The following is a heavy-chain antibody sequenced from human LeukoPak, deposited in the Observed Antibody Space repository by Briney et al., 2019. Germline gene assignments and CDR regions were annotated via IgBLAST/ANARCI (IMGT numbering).Heavy chain of an antibody. CDR1: GFTFSNHA. CDR2: ISKDGNER. J-gene: IGHJ4*01. Sequence: GGSLRLSCAASGFTFSNHAMNWVRQTPGKGLEWVAVISKDGNERHYADPVKDRFTISRDNSKNTVYLQIDSLSVEDTAVYYCAREGSRGYYPYWGQGILVTVSS. D-gene: IGHD3-22*01. V-gene: IGHV3-30*03. CDR3: AREGSRGYYPY.